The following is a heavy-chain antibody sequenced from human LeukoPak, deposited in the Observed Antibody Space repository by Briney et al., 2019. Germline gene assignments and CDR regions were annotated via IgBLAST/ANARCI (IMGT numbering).Heavy chain of an antibody. CDR2: ISDGGGSR. D-gene: IGHD3-10*01. CDR1: GITLSNYG. CDR3: AKRGVVIRAVIIVGFHKEAYYFDY. J-gene: IGHJ4*02. Sequence: QTGGSLRLSCAVSGITLSNYGMSWVRQAPGKGLEWVAGISDGGGSRNYADSVKGRFTISRDNPENTLYLQMNSLRAEDTAVYFCAKRGVVIRAVIIVGFHKEAYYFDYWGQGALVTVSS. V-gene: IGHV3-23*01.